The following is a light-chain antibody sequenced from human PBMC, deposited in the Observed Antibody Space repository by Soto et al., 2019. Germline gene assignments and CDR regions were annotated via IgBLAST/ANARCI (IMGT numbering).Light chain of an antibody. CDR3: AAWDVSLNGVV. CDR2: SNN. CDR1: SSNIGSNT. V-gene: IGLV1-44*01. J-gene: IGLJ2*01. Sequence: QSVLTQPHSASGTPGQRVTISCSGSSSNIGSNTVNWYQQLPGTAPKLLIYSNNQRPSGVPDRFSGSKSGTSASLAISGLQSEDEADYYCAAWDVSLNGVVFGGRTKLTLL.